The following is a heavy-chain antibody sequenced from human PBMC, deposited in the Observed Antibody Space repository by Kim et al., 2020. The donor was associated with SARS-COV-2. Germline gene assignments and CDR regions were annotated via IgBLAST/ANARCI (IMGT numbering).Heavy chain of an antibody. Sequence: GGSLRLSCALSGFTVSTSHMYWVRQAPGKGLEFVSIIYSFYRTYYADSVMGRFTLSRDDSKNTLYLPLNSPTGDDTAVSYCLREAGGSWGQGTLVSVS. CDR1: GFTVSTSH. V-gene: IGHV3-53*01. CDR3: LREAGGS. D-gene: IGHD5-12*01. J-gene: IGHJ5*02. CDR2: IYSFYRT.